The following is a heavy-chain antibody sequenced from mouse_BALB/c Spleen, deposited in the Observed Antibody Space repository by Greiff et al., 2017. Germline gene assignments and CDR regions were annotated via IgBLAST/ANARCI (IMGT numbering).Heavy chain of an antibody. CDR1: GFTFSDYF. Sequence: EVKVVESGGGLVKPGGSLKLSCAASGFTFSDYFMYWVRQTPEQRLEWVATISDGCSYTYYPDSVKGRFTISRDNAKNNLYLQMSSLKSEDTAMYYCARDGSSYGYFDYWGQGTTLTVSS. V-gene: IGHV5-4*02. CDR2: ISDGCSYT. J-gene: IGHJ2*01. CDR3: ARDGSSYGYFDY. D-gene: IGHD1-1*01.